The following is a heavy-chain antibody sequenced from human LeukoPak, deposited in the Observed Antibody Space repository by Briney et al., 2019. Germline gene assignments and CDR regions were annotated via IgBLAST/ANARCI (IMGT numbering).Heavy chain of an antibody. Sequence: ASVKVSCKASGYTFTSYAMNWVRQAPGQGLEWMGGIIPIFGTTNYAQKFQGRVTITADESTSTAYMELSSLRSEDTAVYYCARAGYDTKEDYWGQGTLVTVSS. V-gene: IGHV1-69*13. J-gene: IGHJ4*02. CDR1: GYTFTSYA. D-gene: IGHD3-22*01. CDR3: ARAGYDTKEDY. CDR2: IIPIFGTT.